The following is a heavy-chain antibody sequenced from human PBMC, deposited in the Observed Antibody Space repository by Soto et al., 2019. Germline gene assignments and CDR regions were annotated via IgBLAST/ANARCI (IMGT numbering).Heavy chain of an antibody. CDR1: GGTFGHYA. CDR2: IIPIFGTT. J-gene: IGHJ6*02. CDR3: AKVADCSGGSCYGATSIYFYVMDV. V-gene: IGHV1-69*01. D-gene: IGHD2-15*01. Sequence: QVQLMQSGAEVKKPGSSVKVSCKASGGTFGHYALSWVRQAPGQGLEWMGGIIPIFGTTYYAQRFQGRVTLNADESTSTAYMELSSLRSDDTAVYYCAKVADCSGGSCYGATSIYFYVMDVWGQGTKVTVSS.